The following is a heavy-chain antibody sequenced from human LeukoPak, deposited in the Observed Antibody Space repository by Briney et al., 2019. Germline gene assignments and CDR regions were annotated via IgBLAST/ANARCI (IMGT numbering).Heavy chain of an antibody. CDR2: TYYGGNT. V-gene: IGHV4-31*03. J-gene: IGHJ4*02. CDR3: ARDAGTYPDLQYFED. CDR1: GGSISRGGDY. Sequence: SQTLSLTCSVSGGSISRGGDYWTWIRQHPGKGLEWIGNTYYGGNTYYNPSLKSRVTISVDTSKNEFYLKVTSVTAADTAVYYCARDAGTYPDLQYFEDWGQGALVTVSS. D-gene: IGHD1-26*01.